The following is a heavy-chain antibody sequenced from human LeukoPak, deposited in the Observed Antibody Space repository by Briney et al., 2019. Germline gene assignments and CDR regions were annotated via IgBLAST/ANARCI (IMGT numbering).Heavy chain of an antibody. CDR3: ARDPKSSLSP. Sequence: PGGSLRLSCAASGFTFSSYSMNWVRQAPGKGLEWVSYISTSSNTIYYADSVKGRFTISRDNAKNSLYLQMNSLRAEDTAVYYCARDPKSSLSPWGQGTLVTVSS. CDR1: GFTFSSYS. V-gene: IGHV3-48*01. J-gene: IGHJ5*02. D-gene: IGHD6-6*01. CDR2: ISTSSNTI.